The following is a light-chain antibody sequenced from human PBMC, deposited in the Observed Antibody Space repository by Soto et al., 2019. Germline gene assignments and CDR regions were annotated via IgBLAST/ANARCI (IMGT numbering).Light chain of an antibody. J-gene: IGKJ5*01. CDR3: QRSYSTPRIT. CDR2: AAS. V-gene: IGKV1-39*01. CDR1: QSIRNY. Sequence: DIQMTHFPSSLSASVGDRVIITCRASQSIRNYLNWYQQKPGKAPKLLIYAASNLQSGVPSRFSGRGSGTDFTLTISSLQPEDFATYYCQRSYSTPRITFGQGTRLEIK.